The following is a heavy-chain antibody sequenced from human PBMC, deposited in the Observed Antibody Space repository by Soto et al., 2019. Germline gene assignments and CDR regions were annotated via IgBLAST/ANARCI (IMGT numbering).Heavy chain of an antibody. CDR1: GFTFSSYG. CDR3: AKGEGSGSYSGDDAFDI. D-gene: IGHD1-26*01. V-gene: IGHV3-30*18. J-gene: IGHJ3*02. Sequence: GSLRLSCAASGFTFSSYGMHWVRQAPGKGLEWVAVISYDGSNKYYADSVKGRFTISRDNSKNTLYLQMNSLRAEDTAVYYCAKGEGSGSYSGDDAFDIWGQGTMVTVSS. CDR2: ISYDGSNK.